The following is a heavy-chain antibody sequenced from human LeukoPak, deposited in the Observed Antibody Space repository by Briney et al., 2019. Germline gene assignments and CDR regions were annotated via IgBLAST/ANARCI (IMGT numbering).Heavy chain of an antibody. V-gene: IGHV3-21*01. J-gene: IGHJ4*02. D-gene: IGHD6-19*01. CDR3: ARDKSYSAVAGTSPLY. CDR1: GFTFRTYS. Sequence: GGSLRLSCAASGFTFRTYSMTWVRQAPGKGLGWVSSISSSSTYIYYTASVKGRFTISRDDAKNSLYLQMNSLRADDTAIYCCARDKSYSAVAGTSPLYWGQGTLVTVSS. CDR2: ISSSSTYI.